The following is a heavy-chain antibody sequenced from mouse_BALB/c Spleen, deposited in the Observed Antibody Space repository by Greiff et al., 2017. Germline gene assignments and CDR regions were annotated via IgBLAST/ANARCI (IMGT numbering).Heavy chain of an antibody. Sequence: VQLQQSGAELARPGASVKMSCKASGYTFTSYTMPWVKQRPGQGLEWIGYINPSSGYTNYNQKFKDKATLTADKSSSTAYMELSSLTSEDSAVYYCARIDYDTAVFAYWGQGTLVTVSA. J-gene: IGHJ3*01. V-gene: IGHV1-4*01. CDR2: INPSSGYT. CDR1: GYTFTSYT. CDR3: ARIDYDTAVFAY. D-gene: IGHD2-4*01.